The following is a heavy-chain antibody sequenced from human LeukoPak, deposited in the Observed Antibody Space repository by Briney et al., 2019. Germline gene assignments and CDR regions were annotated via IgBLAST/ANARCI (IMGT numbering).Heavy chain of an antibody. Sequence: GGSLRLSCGASGFTFSSYDMNWVRQAPGKGLEWPSYISGSGNTIYYADSVKGRFTISRDNAKNSLYLQMNSLRAEDTAVYYCARDRRELDYWGQGTLVTVSS. CDR3: ARDRRELDY. D-gene: IGHD1-26*01. CDR1: GFTFSSYD. CDR2: ISGSGNTI. V-gene: IGHV3-48*03. J-gene: IGHJ4*02.